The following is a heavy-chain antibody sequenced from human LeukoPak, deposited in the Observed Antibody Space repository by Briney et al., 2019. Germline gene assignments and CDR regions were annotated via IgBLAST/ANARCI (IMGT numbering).Heavy chain of an antibody. CDR3: VRDGGVSGYDLLDY. D-gene: IGHD5-12*01. CDR2: INQDGSEE. V-gene: IGHV3-7*01. Sequence: GGSLRLSCAASGFTFSNYWMTWVRQAPGKGLEWVAHINQDGSEEHYMDSVKARFTISGDNAKNSLSLQMNSLRAEDTAVYYCVRDGGVSGYDLLDYWGQGTLVTVSS. CDR1: GFTFSNYW. J-gene: IGHJ4*02.